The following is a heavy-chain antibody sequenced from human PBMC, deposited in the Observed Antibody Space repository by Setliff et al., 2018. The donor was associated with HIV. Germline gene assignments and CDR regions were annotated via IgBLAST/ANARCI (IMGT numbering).Heavy chain of an antibody. CDR2: IIPMVSLP. CDR1: GGSFSDYS. J-gene: IGHJ4*02. Sequence: GASVKVSCKASGGSFSDYSISWVRQAPGQAFEWMGGIIPMVSLPNFAQRFLGRLTITANRSTTTAYMELSRLTSEDTAVYYCARGQLKPTGYFFDYWGLGTLVTVSS. D-gene: IGHD1-1*01. CDR3: ARGQLKPTGYFFDY. V-gene: IGHV1-69*10.